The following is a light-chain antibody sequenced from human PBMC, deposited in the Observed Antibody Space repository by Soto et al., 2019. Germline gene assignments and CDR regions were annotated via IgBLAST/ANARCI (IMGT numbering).Light chain of an antibody. CDR1: QSISSW. CDR3: QQYNDNWT. V-gene: IGKV1-5*03. CDR2: KAS. Sequence: DIQMTQSPSTLSASVGDRVTITCRASQSISSWLAWYQQKPGKAPKLLIYKASTLQSGVPSRFSGSGSGTEFTLAISSLQPDYSATYYCQQYNDNWTFGQGTKVE. J-gene: IGKJ1*01.